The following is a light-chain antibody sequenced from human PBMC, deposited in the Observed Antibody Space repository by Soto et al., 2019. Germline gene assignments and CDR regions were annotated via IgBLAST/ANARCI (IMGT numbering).Light chain of an antibody. J-gene: IGLJ1*01. Sequence: LTEPGSVSGTPGQSITISYTGTSSDVGGYNYVSWYQQHPGKGPKLMIYDVSNRPPGFSNGFSGSKSGNTASLTISGLHAEDESDYYCSSYTSSSTRVFGTGTKVTV. V-gene: IGLV2-14*01. CDR2: DVS. CDR1: SSDVGGYNY. CDR3: SSYTSSSTRV.